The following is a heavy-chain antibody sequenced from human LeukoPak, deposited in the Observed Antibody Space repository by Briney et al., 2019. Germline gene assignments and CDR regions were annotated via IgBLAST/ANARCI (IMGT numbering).Heavy chain of an antibody. Sequence: SETLSLTCAVYGGSFSGYFWSWIRQSPGKGLEWIGEINHSGSTNYNPSLKSRVTISVDASKNQFSLKLSSVIAADTAVYYCARGRGYNSFDYWGQGTLVTVSS. CDR3: ARGRGYNSFDY. D-gene: IGHD5-24*01. CDR1: GGSFSGYF. V-gene: IGHV4-34*01. J-gene: IGHJ4*02. CDR2: INHSGST.